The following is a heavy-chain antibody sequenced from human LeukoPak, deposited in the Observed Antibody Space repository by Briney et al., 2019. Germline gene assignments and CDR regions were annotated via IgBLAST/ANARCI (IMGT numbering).Heavy chain of an antibody. CDR3: ARPNFYGFDI. CDR1: GYSFTNYW. J-gene: IGHJ3*02. CDR2: IYPGDSDT. D-gene: IGHD3-3*01. Sequence: GESLKISCKSSGYSFTNYWIGWVRQMPGKGPEWMGIIYPGDSDTRYSPSLQGQVTISADESISTAYLQWSSLKASDTAMYFCARPNFYGFDILGQGTMVTVSS. V-gene: IGHV5-51*01.